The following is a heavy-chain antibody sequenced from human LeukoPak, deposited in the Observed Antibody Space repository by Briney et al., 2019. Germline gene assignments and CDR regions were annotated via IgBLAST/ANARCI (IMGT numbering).Heavy chain of an antibody. J-gene: IGHJ4*02. CDR2: IYYSGST. Sequence: SETLSLTCIVSGGSISSSSYSWGWIRQPPGKGLEWIGSIYYSGSTYYNPSLKSRLTISVDTSKNQFSLNLNSVTAADTAVYYCARRLSYGHKAINYWGQGTLVTVSS. V-gene: IGHV4-39*01. D-gene: IGHD5-18*01. CDR1: GGSISSSSYS. CDR3: ARRLSYGHKAINY.